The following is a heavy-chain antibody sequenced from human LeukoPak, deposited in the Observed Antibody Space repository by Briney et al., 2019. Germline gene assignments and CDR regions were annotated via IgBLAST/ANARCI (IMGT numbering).Heavy chain of an antibody. V-gene: IGHV5-51*01. Sequence: GESLKISCKGYGYSFTSYWIGWVRQMPGKGLEWMGIIYPGDSDTRYSPSFQGQVTISADKSISTAYLQWSSLKASDTAMYYCARLINYYCYHMDVWGKGTTVTVSS. J-gene: IGHJ6*03. CDR3: ARLINYYCYHMDV. CDR2: IYPGDSDT. CDR1: GYSFTSYW.